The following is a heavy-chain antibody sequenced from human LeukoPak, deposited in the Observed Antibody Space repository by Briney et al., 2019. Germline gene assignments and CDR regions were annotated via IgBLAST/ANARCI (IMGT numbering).Heavy chain of an antibody. CDR1: GYTFTGYY. D-gene: IGHD6-19*01. Sequence: GASVKVSCKASGYTFTGYYMHWVRQAPGQGLEWMGWINPNSGGTNYAQKFQGRVTMTRDTSISTAYMELSRLRSDDTAVYYCARGYSSGWYRFDYWGQGTLVTVSS. J-gene: IGHJ4*02. CDR2: INPNSGGT. CDR3: ARGYSSGWYRFDY. V-gene: IGHV1-2*02.